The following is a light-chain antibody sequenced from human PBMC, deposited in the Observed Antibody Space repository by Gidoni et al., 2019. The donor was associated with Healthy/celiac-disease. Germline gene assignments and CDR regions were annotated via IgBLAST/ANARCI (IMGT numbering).Light chain of an antibody. CDR2: DAS. Sequence: DIQMTQSPSSLSASVGDRVTITCQASQDISNYLNWYQQKPGKAPKLLIYDASNLETGVPSRFSGSGSGTDFTFTISSLQPEDIATYYCQQYDSIGGGTKVEIK. CDR3: QQYDS. V-gene: IGKV1-33*01. CDR1: QDISNY. J-gene: IGKJ4*01.